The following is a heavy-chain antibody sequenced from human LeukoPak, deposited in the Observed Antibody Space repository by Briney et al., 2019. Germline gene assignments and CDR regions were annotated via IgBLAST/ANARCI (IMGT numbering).Heavy chain of an antibody. CDR3: ARGGDSSGSIRSAFDI. J-gene: IGHJ3*02. D-gene: IGHD3-22*01. Sequence: GGSLRLSCAASGFTFSSWWMHWVRQAPGKGLVWVSGIIGSGGSAYYADSVKGRFTISRDNSKNMVCLQMNSLRAEDTAVYYCARGGDSSGSIRSAFDIWGQGTMVTVSS. CDR1: GFTFSSWW. CDR2: IIGSGGSA. V-gene: IGHV3-23*01.